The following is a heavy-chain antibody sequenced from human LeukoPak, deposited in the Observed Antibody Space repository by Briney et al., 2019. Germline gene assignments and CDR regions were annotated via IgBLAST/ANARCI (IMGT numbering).Heavy chain of an antibody. Sequence: GASVKVSCKVSGYTLTELYMHWVRQAPGKGLEWMGGFDPEDGETIYAQKFQGRVTMTEDTSTDTAYMELSSLRSEDTAVSYCATTGSGNYYYYYMDVWGKGTTVTVSS. CDR3: ATTGSGNYYYYYMDV. J-gene: IGHJ6*03. V-gene: IGHV1-24*01. D-gene: IGHD3-10*01. CDR2: FDPEDGET. CDR1: GYTLTELY.